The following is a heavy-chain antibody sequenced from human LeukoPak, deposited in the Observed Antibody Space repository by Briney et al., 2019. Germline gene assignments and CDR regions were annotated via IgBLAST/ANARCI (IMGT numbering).Heavy chain of an antibody. J-gene: IGHJ4*02. Sequence: TGGSLRLSCAASGFTFSSYWMSWVRQAPGKGLEWVANIKQDGSEKYYVDSVKGRFTISRDNAKNSLYLQMNSLRAEDTAVYYCARDRRVGDYGDYFDYWGQGTLVTVSS. D-gene: IGHD4-17*01. CDR2: IKQDGSEK. V-gene: IGHV3-7*01. CDR1: GFTFSSYW. CDR3: ARDRRVGDYGDYFDY.